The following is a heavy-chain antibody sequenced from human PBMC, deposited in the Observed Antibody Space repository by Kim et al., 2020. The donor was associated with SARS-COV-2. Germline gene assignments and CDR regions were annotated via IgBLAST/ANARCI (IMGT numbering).Heavy chain of an antibody. CDR2: NTEGVTT. J-gene: IGHJ4*02. Sequence: NTEGVTTEYPAPVKGRFTISSDDSKNTWYLQMNSLKTEDTAIYYCTTLLNWGQGTLVTVSS. V-gene: IGHV3-15*01. CDR3: TTLLN.